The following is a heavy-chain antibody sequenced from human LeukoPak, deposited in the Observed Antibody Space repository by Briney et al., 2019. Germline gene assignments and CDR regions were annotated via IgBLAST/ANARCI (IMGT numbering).Heavy chain of an antibody. Sequence: ASVKVSCKASGYTFTGYYMHWVRQAPGQGLEWMGRINPNSSGTNYAQKFQGRVTMTRDTSISTAYMELSRLRSDDTAVYYCARGSINYYDSSGYFDYWGQGTLVTVSS. CDR3: ARGSINYYDSSGYFDY. V-gene: IGHV1-2*06. CDR1: GYTFTGYY. J-gene: IGHJ4*02. CDR2: INPNSSGT. D-gene: IGHD3-22*01.